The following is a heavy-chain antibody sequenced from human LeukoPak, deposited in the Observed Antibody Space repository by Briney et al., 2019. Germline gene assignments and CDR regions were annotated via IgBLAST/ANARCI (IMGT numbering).Heavy chain of an antibody. CDR3: ARAAAGYSVNYFDY. D-gene: IGHD6-13*01. CDR1: EFAFSTYN. V-gene: IGHV3-48*02. Sequence: GGSLRLSCAASEFAFSTYNMNWVRQAPGKGLEWVSYISTGSSTTYYADSVKGRFTISRDNVENSLYLQMNSLRDEDTAVYYCARAAAGYSVNYFDYWGQGTLVTVSS. CDR2: ISTGSSTT. J-gene: IGHJ4*02.